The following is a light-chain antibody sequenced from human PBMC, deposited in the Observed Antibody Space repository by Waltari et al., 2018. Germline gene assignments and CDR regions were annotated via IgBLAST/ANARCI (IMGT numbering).Light chain of an antibody. J-gene: IGLJ2*01. V-gene: IGLV2-8*01. CDR3: SSYAGSNNLGV. CDR1: SSDLGGYNH. Sequence: QSALTQPPSASGSPGQSVTISCTGTSSDLGGYNHVSWYQQHPGKVPKLMLYEVSKRPAGVPDRCSGSKYGNTASLTVSGLQAEDEADYYCSSYAGSNNLGVFGGGTKLTVL. CDR2: EVS.